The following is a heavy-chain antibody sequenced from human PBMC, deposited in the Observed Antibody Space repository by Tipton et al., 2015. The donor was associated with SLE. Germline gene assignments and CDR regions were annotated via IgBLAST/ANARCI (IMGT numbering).Heavy chain of an antibody. D-gene: IGHD6-19*01. CDR1: GFTFSSYE. V-gene: IGHV3-48*03. CDR2: ISSSGSTI. Sequence: SLRLSCAASGFTFSSYEMNWVRQAPGKGLEWVSYISSSGSTIYYADSVKGRFTISRDNAKNSLHLQMNSLRAEDTAVYYCASIAVDFDLWGRGTLVTVSS. J-gene: IGHJ2*01. CDR3: ASIAVDFDL.